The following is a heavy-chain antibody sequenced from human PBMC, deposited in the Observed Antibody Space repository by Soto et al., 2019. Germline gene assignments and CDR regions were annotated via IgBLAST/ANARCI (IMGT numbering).Heavy chain of an antibody. J-gene: IGHJ3*02. Sequence: VQLVESGGGLVEPGGSLRLSCAASGFTFSTYLMNWVRQAPGKGLEWVSSIKSDSSSLYYADSVKGRFTISRDNANNSLHLQMNSLRVEDTAMYFCARKPMTGSQSGAFDIWGQGTMVTVSS. CDR1: GFTFSTYL. CDR3: ARKPMTGSQSGAFDI. CDR2: IKSDSSSL. D-gene: IGHD3-9*01. V-gene: IGHV3-21*06.